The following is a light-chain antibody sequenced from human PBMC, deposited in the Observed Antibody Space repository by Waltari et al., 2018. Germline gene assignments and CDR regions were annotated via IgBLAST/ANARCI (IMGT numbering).Light chain of an antibody. V-gene: IGKV1-39*01. CDR2: AAS. CDR1: QSISTY. Sequence: DIQMTQSPSSLSASVGDRVTINCRASQSISTYLNWYQQKPGKAPKLLIFAASSLQRCVPSRFSGSGSGTDFTLTIRSLQPEDFATYYCQQTYNSPPWTFGQGTKVEIK. CDR3: QQTYNSPPWT. J-gene: IGKJ1*01.